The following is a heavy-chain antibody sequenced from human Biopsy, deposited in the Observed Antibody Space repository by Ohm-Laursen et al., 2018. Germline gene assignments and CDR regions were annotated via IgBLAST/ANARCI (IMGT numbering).Heavy chain of an antibody. V-gene: IGHV1-69*06. CDR3: AGGAAKGYPYDH. CDR2: IIPTFDTP. J-gene: IGHJ5*02. D-gene: IGHD6-13*01. CDR1: GYTFTDYY. Sequence: SVKVSCKVSGYTFTDYYVHWVRQAPGQGLEWMGRIIPTFDTPTYAPDFQGRVTFTADKSTGTATLDLRSLTSEDTAVYYCAGGAAKGYPYDHWGQGTLVTVSS.